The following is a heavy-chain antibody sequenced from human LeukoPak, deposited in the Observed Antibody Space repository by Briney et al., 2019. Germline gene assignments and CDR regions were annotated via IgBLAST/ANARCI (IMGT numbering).Heavy chain of an antibody. Sequence: SETLSLTCAVYGGSFSGYYWSWIRQPPGKGLEWIGEINHSGSTNYNPSLKSRVTISVDTSKNQFSQKLSSVTAADTAVYYCAASYYDILTGYPVMDVRGQGTTVTVSS. D-gene: IGHD3-9*01. CDR2: INHSGST. CDR3: AASYYDILTGYPVMDV. V-gene: IGHV4-34*01. J-gene: IGHJ6*02. CDR1: GGSFSGYY.